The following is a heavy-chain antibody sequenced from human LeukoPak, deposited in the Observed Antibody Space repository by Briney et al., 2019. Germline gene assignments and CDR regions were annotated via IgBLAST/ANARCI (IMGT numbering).Heavy chain of an antibody. V-gene: IGHV4-39*07. CDR3: ARAYCGGDCYPDY. Sequence: KPSETLSLTCTVSGGSISSTSYYWGWIRQPPGKGLEWIGSIYYSGSTYYNPSLKSRVTMSVDTSKNHFSLKLTSVTAADTAVYYCARAYCGGDCYPDYWGQGTLVTVSS. CDR1: GGSISSTSYY. CDR2: IYYSGST. J-gene: IGHJ4*02. D-gene: IGHD2-21*02.